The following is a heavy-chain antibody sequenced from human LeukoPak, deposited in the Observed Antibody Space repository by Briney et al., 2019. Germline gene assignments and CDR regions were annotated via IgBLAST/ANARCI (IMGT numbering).Heavy chain of an antibody. CDR1: GFPFGDFA. D-gene: IGHD4-11*01. V-gene: IGHV3-23*01. J-gene: IGHJ3*01. Sequence: GGSLRLSCAASGFPFGDFAMTWVRQVPGGGLQWVSTITRSGQNTYYADSVKGRFTISRDDYKGMLYLQMNSLRAEDTAMYYCVKDDYRSFPGCGIDGLVVGGQGTVVTV. CDR3: VKDDYRSFPGCGIDGLVV. CDR2: ITRSGQNT.